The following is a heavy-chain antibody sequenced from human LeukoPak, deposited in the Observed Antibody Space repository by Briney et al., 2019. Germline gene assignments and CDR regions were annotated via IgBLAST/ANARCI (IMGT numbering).Heavy chain of an antibody. J-gene: IGHJ6*02. V-gene: IGHV3-74*01. CDR2: ISSDGSST. CDR1: GFTFSDHW. Sequence: PGGSLRLSCAASGFTFSDHWMHWVRQAPGKGLVWVSRISSDGSSTSYADSVKGRFTISRDNAKNTLYLQMNSLRAEDTAVFYCARSSGRWTYRNFLENYYGMDVWGQGTRVTVSS. D-gene: IGHD4-11*01. CDR3: ARSSGRWTYRNFLENYYGMDV.